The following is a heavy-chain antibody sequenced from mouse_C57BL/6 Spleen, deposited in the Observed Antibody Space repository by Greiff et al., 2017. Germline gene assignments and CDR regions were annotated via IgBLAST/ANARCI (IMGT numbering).Heavy chain of an antibody. CDR2: INPNNGGT. J-gene: IGHJ4*01. Sequence: EVKLQQSGPELVKPGASVKISCKASGYTFTDYYMNWVKQSHGKSLEWIGDINPNNGGTSYNQKFKGKATLTVDKSSSTAYMELRSLTSEDSAVYYCAPRSPYYYAMDYWGQGTSVTVSS. D-gene: IGHD1-1*01. V-gene: IGHV1-26*01. CDR3: APRSPYYYAMDY. CDR1: GYTFTDYY.